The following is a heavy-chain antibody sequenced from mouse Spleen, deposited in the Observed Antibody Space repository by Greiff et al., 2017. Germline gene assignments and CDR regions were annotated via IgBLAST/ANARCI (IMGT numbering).Heavy chain of an antibody. CDR1: GYTFTSYW. J-gene: IGHJ3*01. D-gene: IGHD2-14*01. V-gene: IGHV1-7*01. CDR3: ARGYYRYDVAWFAY. Sequence: QVQLKESGAELAKPGASVKMSCKASGYTFTSYWMHWVKQRPGQGLEWIGYINPSTGYTEYNQKFKDKATLTADKSSSTAYMQLSSLTSEDSAVYYCARGYYRYDVAWFAYWGQGTLVTVSA. CDR2: INPSTGYT.